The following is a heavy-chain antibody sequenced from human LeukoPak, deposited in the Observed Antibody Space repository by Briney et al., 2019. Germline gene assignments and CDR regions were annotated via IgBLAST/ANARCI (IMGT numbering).Heavy chain of an antibody. Sequence: GASVTVSCTASGGTFSSYAISWVRQAPGQGLEWMGGIIPIFGTANYAQKFQGRVTITADESTSTAYMELSSLRSEDTAEYYCARDNFAVATNWFDPWGQGTLVTVSS. CDR2: IIPIFGTA. V-gene: IGHV1-69*13. CDR1: GGTFSSYA. CDR3: ARDNFAVATNWFDP. J-gene: IGHJ5*02. D-gene: IGHD5-12*01.